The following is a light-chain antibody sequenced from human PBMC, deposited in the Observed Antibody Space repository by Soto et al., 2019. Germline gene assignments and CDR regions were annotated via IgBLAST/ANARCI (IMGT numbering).Light chain of an antibody. CDR2: DVS. CDR1: SADVGGYNF. J-gene: IGLJ2*01. V-gene: IGLV2-14*03. CDR3: SSYTSSRTHVV. Sequence: QSVLTQPASVSGSPGQSITISCTGTSADVGGYNFVSWYQHHPGKAPKLMIYDVSNRPSGVSNRFSGSKSANTASLTISGLQAEDEDDYYCSSYTSSRTHVVFGGGTKVTVL.